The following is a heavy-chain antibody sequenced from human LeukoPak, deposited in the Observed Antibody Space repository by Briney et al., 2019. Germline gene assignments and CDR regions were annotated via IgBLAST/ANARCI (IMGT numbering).Heavy chain of an antibody. Sequence: ASVKVSCKASGYTFTSNYIHWVRQAPGQGLEWMGMIYPRDGSTSYAQKFQGRVTVTRDTSTSTVHMELSGLGSEDAAVYYCARDQEGFDYWGQGTLVTVSS. CDR2: IYPRDGST. J-gene: IGHJ4*02. CDR1: GYTFTSNY. CDR3: ARDQEGFDY. V-gene: IGHV1-46*01.